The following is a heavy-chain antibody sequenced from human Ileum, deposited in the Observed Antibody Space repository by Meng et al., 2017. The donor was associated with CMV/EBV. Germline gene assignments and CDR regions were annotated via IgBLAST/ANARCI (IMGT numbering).Heavy chain of an antibody. CDR2: ISHDGSTT. D-gene: IGHD2/OR15-2a*01. J-gene: IGHJ4*02. CDR3: AKVLITASWLSQPFDA. V-gene: IGHV3-23*01. CDR1: GSTFSLYP. Sequence: GESLKISCVASGSTFSLYPMAWVRQAPGTGLEWVAQISHDGSTTYYADSMKGRMTISRDNSINTLYLQMNGLRADDTAVYFCAKVLITASWLSQPFDAWGQGTLVTVSS.